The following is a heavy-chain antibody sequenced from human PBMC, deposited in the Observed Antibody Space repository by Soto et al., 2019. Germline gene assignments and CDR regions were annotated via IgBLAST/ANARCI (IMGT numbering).Heavy chain of an antibody. Sequence: LRLSCAASGLTFSTYTMTWVRQAPGKGLEWVSGISASGAETFYADSVRGRFTISRDNSKNTLYLQMNRLRADDTAVYYCANRPRYYNMDVWGQGTTVTVSS. CDR1: GLTFSTYT. J-gene: IGHJ6*02. CDR3: ANRPRYYNMDV. CDR2: ISASGAET. V-gene: IGHV3-23*01.